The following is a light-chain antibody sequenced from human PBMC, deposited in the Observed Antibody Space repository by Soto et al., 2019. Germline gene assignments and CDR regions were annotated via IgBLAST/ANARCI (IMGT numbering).Light chain of an antibody. CDR3: SSYAGINNLV. V-gene: IGLV2-8*01. CDR1: SSDVGGYNY. CDR2: EVS. J-gene: IGLJ2*01. Sequence: QSALTQPPSASGSPGQSVTISCTGTSSDVGGYNYVSWYQLHPGKAPKLMIYEVSKRPSGVPDRFSGSKSGNTASLTVSGLQAEDEADYYCSSYAGINNLVFGGGTKLTV.